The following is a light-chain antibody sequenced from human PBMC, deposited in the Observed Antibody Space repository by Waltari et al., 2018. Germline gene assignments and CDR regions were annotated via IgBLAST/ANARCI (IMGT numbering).Light chain of an antibody. CDR3: QQSHSMPWT. CDR1: HSISSF. V-gene: IGKV1-39*01. Sequence: DIQMTQSPSSLSASVGDRVTITCRASHSISSFLNWYQQKPGKAPKLLIYGASRLQSGVPSRVSAEASGTEFTLTISSLQPEEIATYSCQQSHSMPWTFGQGTKVEIK. CDR2: GAS. J-gene: IGKJ1*01.